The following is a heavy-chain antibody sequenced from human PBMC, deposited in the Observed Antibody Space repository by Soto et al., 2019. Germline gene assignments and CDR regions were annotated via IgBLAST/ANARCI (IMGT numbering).Heavy chain of an antibody. CDR1: GFSLSTSGVG. J-gene: IGHJ4*02. V-gene: IGHV2-5*02. D-gene: IGHD3-16*01. CDR3: AHRRPLVLGEYVDY. CDR2: IYWDDDK. Sequence: QITLKESGPTLVKPTQTLTLTCTFSGFSLSTSGVGVGWIRQPPGKALEWLGLIYWDDDKRYSPSLKSRLTITKDTSKNQVVLTMTNMDPVDTATYYCAHRRPLVLGEYVDYWGQGTLVTVSS.